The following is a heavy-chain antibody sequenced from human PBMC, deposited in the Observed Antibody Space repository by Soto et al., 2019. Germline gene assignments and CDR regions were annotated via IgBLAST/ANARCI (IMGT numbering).Heavy chain of an antibody. J-gene: IGHJ4*02. CDR2: IIPIFGTA. CDR3: ARDRHSSGWYGFDY. D-gene: IGHD6-19*01. Sequence: QVQLVQSGAEVKKPGSSVKVSCKASGGTFSSYAISWVRQAPGQGLGWMGGIIPIFGTAKYAQKFQGRVTITADKPTCTAYMELSSLRSEDTAVYYCARDRHSSGWYGFDYWGQGTLVTVSS. V-gene: IGHV1-69*06. CDR1: GGTFSSYA.